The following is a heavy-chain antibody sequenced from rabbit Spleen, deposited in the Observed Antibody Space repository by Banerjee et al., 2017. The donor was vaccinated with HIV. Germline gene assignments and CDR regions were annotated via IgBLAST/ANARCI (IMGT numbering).Heavy chain of an antibody. CDR1: GFTLSSYY. CDR2: ITTISAST. CDR3: ARDLTGVIGWNFKL. J-gene: IGHJ4*01. V-gene: IGHV1S47*01. D-gene: IGHD1-1*01. Sequence: QEQLKESGGGLVQPGGSLKLSCKASGFTLSSYYMNWVRQAPGKGLESIACITTISASTYYANWAKGRFTITRSTSLNTVTLQMTSLTAADTATYFCARDLTGVIGWNFKLWGPGTLVTVS.